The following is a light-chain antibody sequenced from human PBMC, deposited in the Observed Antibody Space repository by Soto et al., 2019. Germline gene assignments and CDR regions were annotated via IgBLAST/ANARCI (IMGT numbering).Light chain of an antibody. Sequence: QSVLTQPPSASGTPGQRVTISCSGSSSNIGRNTVKWYRQLPGTAPKLLIGSSDQRPSGVPARFSAAQSASSASLAISGLLSEDEADYICAAWDDSMNACAFGGGTKLTVL. CDR3: AAWDDSMNACA. CDR2: SSD. J-gene: IGLJ3*02. CDR1: SSNIGRNT. V-gene: IGLV1-44*01.